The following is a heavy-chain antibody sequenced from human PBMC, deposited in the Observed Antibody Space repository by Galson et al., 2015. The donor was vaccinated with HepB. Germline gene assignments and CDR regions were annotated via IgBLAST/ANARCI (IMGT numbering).Heavy chain of an antibody. V-gene: IGHV1-3*01. J-gene: IGHJ4*02. CDR3: ARLGGGFDY. CDR2: INAGNGDT. Sequence: SVKVSCKASGYTFTGYAMHWVRQAPGQRLEWMRWINAGNGDTKYSQKFQGRVTITRDTSASTAYMELSSLRSEDTAVYFCARLGGGFDYWGQGTLVTVSS. CDR1: GYTFTGYA. D-gene: IGHD3-16*01.